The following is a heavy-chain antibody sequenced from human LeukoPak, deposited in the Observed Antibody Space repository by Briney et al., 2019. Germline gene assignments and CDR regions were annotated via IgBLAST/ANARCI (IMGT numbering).Heavy chain of an antibody. J-gene: IGHJ4*02. Sequence: GGSLRLSCAASGFTFSSYGMHWVRQAPGKGLEWVAFIRYDGSKKYYADSVKGRLTISRDNSKNALFLQMNSLRTEDTAVHYCAKDQRRGYSFGYKASPLDYWGQGTLVTVSS. V-gene: IGHV3-30*02. CDR2: IRYDGSKK. CDR1: GFTFSSYG. D-gene: IGHD5-18*01. CDR3: AKDQRRGYSFGYKASPLDY.